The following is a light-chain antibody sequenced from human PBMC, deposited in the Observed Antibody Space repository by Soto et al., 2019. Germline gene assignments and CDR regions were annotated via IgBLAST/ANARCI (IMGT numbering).Light chain of an antibody. CDR2: VSSDGSH. V-gene: IGLV4-69*01. CDR1: SGHSSYD. CDR3: QTWGTGIQV. Sequence: QLVLTQSPSASASLGASVKLTCTLSSGHSSYDIAWHQQQPEKGPRYLMKVSSDGSHSKGDGIPDRFSGSSSGAERYLTISSLQSEDEADYYCQTWGTGIQVFGGGTKLTVL. J-gene: IGLJ2*01.